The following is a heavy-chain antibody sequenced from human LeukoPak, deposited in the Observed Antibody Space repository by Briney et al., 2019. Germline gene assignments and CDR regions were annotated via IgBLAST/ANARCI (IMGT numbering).Heavy chain of an antibody. D-gene: IGHD3-22*01. J-gene: IGHJ4*02. CDR1: GFXFSSYA. Sequence: GGSLRLSCAASGFXFSSYAISWVRQAPGKGLEWVSGISGSGGTTYYGDSVKGRFTISRDNSKNTLYLQMNSLRAEDTAVYYCAKDYDSSNSFDYWGQGTLVTVSS. V-gene: IGHV3-23*01. CDR3: AKDYDSSNSFDY. CDR2: ISGSGGTT.